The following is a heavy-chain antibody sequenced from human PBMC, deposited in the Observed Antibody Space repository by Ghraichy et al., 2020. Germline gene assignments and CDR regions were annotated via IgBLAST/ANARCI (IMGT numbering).Heavy chain of an antibody. CDR2: IYYSGNT. Sequence: SETLSLTCTVSGGSISSSSYYLAWIRQPPGKGLEWIGSIYYSGNTSYSPSFQSRFDISVDTSKNQVSLKVSSVTAADTAVYYCARSPLGDLKVLRCMASKNYYFHSYMDIWGKGTTVAVSS. CDR1: GGSISSSSYY. CDR3: ARSPLGDLKVLRCMASKNYYFHSYMDI. V-gene: IGHV4-39*07. J-gene: IGHJ6*03. D-gene: IGHD3-10*01.